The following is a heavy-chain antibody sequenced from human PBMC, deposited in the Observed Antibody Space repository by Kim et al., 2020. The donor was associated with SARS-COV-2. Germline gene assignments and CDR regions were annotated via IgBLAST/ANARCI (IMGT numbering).Heavy chain of an antibody. D-gene: IGHD5-18*01. J-gene: IGHJ4*02. Sequence: GGSLRLSCAASGFTFSSYSMNWVRQAPGKGLEWVSSISSSSSYIYYADSVKGRFTISRDNAKNSLYLQMNSLRAEDTAVYYCARGGSYGQGYFDYWGQGTLVTVSS. V-gene: IGHV3-21*01. CDR3: ARGGSYGQGYFDY. CDR1: GFTFSSYS. CDR2: ISSSSSYI.